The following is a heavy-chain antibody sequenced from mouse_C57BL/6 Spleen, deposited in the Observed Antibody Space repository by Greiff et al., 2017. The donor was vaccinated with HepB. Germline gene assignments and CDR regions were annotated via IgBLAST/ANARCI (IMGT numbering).Heavy chain of an antibody. CDR2: IYPGNSDT. V-gene: IGHV1-5*01. CDR3: TRLTVEGYAMDY. J-gene: IGHJ4*01. D-gene: IGHD1-1*01. CDR1: GYKFTSSW. Sequence: EVQLQQSGTVLAGPGASGKRSCKTSGYKFTSSWMHGVNRRPGRGLEGIGAIYPGNSDTSYNQKFKGKAKLTAVTSASTAYMELSSLTNEDSAVYYCTRLTVEGYAMDYWGQGTSVTVSS.